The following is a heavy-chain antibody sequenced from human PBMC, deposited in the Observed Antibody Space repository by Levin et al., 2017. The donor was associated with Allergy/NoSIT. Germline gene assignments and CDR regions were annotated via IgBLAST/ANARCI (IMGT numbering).Heavy chain of an antibody. CDR2: INSDGSTT. V-gene: IGHV3-74*01. CDR1: GFTFSNYW. CDR3: ARFTSGYLLSYFDY. Sequence: GGSLRLSCAASGFTFSNYWMHWVRQAPGKGLVWVSRINSDGSTTSYADSVKGRFTISRDNAKNTLFLQLNSLRAEDTAVYYCARFTSGYLLSYFDYWGQGNLVTVSP. D-gene: IGHD3-22*01. J-gene: IGHJ4*02.